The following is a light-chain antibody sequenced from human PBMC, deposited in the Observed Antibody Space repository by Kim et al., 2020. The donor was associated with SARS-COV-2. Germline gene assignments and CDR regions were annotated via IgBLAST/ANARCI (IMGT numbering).Light chain of an antibody. CDR3: QQYHNWPPWT. CDR2: GTS. CDR1: QSVSSN. Sequence: EIVMTQSPATLSVSPGERATLSCRASQSVSSNLAWYQQKPGQAPRLLIYGTSTRAPGIPARFSGSGSGTDFTLIISSLQSEDFAVYYCQQYHNWPPWTFGRGTKVDIK. V-gene: IGKV3-15*01. J-gene: IGKJ1*01.